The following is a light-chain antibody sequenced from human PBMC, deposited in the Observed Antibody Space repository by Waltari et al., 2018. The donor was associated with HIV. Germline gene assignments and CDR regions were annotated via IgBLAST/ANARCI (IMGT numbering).Light chain of an antibody. CDR1: SSNIGTNYD. CDR3: QSYDTSLGGFYV. CDR2: GGS. Sequence: QSVLTQPPSVSGAPGQRVTIACSGSSSNIGTNYDVQWYQQLPGTAPKSLIYGGSNRTSGVPDRFTGSKSGTSASLAITGLQPEDEADYYCQSYDTSLGGFYVFGTGTKVTVL. J-gene: IGLJ1*01. V-gene: IGLV1-40*01.